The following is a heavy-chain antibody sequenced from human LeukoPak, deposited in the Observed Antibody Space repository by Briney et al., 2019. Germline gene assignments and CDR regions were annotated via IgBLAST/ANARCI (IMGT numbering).Heavy chain of an antibody. D-gene: IGHD2/OR15-2a*01. CDR1: GRPIKHYY. CDR3: SRHSSMTSTLNQ. CDR2: IYYSGST. J-gene: IGHJ4*02. V-gene: IGHV4-39*01. Sequence: PSDTQSLICTVSGRPIKHYYWAWIPHPPRKGLEGIGSIYYSGSTYYNPPLKSRVTISEDTSKNQFSLKLSSGTAADTAVYCCSRHSSMTSTLNQWGQGTLVTVSS.